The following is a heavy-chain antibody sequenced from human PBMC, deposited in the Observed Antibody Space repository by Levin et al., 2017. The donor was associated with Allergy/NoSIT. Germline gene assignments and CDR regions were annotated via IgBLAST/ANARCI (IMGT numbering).Heavy chain of an antibody. V-gene: IGHV4-39*01. D-gene: IGHD3-16*02. Sequence: PSETLSLTCTVSGGSISSSSYYWGWIRQPPGEGLEWIGSVFHDGSTYYNPSLRSRITVSVATSRNQFSLKMTSLTAADTAIYYCASRTYRAWGQGTLVTVSS. CDR2: VFHDGST. CDR3: ASRTYRA. CDR1: GGSISSSSYY. J-gene: IGHJ5*02.